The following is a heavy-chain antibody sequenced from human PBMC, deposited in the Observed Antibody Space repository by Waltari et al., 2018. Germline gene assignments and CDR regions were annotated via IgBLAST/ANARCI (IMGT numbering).Heavy chain of an antibody. CDR3: AREINRGGWSWDYWFDT. Sequence: QVQLRESGPGLVKPSQTLFLTCSVSGDSMTRGTYYWSWIRQSAGKGLEWIGNIYSTGSTNYSPSLKSRVTISIDMSENQISLELTSVTAADTATYYCAREINRGGWSWDYWFDTWGQGTLVTVSS. D-gene: IGHD6-19*01. J-gene: IGHJ5*02. CDR2: IYSTGST. V-gene: IGHV4-61*02. CDR1: GDSMTRGTYY.